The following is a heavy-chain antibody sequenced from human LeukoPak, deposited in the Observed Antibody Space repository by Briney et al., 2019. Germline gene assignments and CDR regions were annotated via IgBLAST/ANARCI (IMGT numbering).Heavy chain of an antibody. CDR2: IYSGGST. D-gene: IGHD2-15*01. V-gene: IGHV3-53*01. CDR3: ARVKYCSGGSCPGDY. Sequence: PGGSLRLSCAVSGFTVSSNYMSWVRQAPGKGLEWVSLIYSGGSTYYADSVKGRFTISRDNAKNSLYLQMNSLRAEDTAVYYCARVKYCSGGSCPGDYWGQGTLVTVSS. J-gene: IGHJ4*02. CDR1: GFTVSSNY.